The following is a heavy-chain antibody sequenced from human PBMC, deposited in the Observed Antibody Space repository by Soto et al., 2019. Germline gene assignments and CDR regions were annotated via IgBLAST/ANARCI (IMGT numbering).Heavy chain of an antibody. D-gene: IGHD2-2*01. Sequence: PSETLSLTYTVSGGSISSYYWSWIRQPPGKGLEWIGYIYYSGSTNYNPSLKSRVTISVDTSKNQFSLKLSSVTAADTAVYYCARASLASRDYYYYGMDVWGQGTTVTVSS. CDR1: GGSISSYY. V-gene: IGHV4-59*01. CDR3: ARASLASRDYYYYGMDV. J-gene: IGHJ6*02. CDR2: IYYSGST.